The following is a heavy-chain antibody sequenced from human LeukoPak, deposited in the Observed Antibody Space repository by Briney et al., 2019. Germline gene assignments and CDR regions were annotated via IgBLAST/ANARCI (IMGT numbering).Heavy chain of an antibody. CDR3: ARDGGHSTDLDY. J-gene: IGHJ4*02. D-gene: IGHD2-8*02. CDR2: IKQDGSER. CDR1: GFTFSRHW. Sequence: GXSLRLSCAPSGFTFSRHWMTWVRQAPGKGPEWVANIKQDGSERYYVHSVRGRFTISRDNAKNALYLQMNSLRAEDTAVYYCARDGGHSTDLDYWGQGILVTVSS. V-gene: IGHV3-7*01.